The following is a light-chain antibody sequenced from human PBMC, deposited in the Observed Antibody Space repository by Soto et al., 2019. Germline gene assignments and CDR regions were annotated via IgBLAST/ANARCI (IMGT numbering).Light chain of an antibody. CDR2: DAS. V-gene: IGKV3-15*01. Sequence: ERVVTQFPATLSVSPGERATLSCRASQSVSSDLVWYQQKPDQAPRLLIYDASTRATGIPARFSGSGSGTEFNLTISSLQPEDFALYYCQQYNDWPLTFGGGTKVEIK. CDR1: QSVSSD. CDR3: QQYNDWPLT. J-gene: IGKJ4*01.